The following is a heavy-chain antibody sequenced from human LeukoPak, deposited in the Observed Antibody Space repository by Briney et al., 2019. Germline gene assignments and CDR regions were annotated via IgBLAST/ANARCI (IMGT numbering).Heavy chain of an antibody. CDR1: GGSISGYY. CDR2: INHSGST. D-gene: IGHD3-10*01. V-gene: IGHV4-34*01. CDR3: ARLEKSRNYYGSGSPSKFDP. J-gene: IGHJ5*02. Sequence: PSETLSLTCTVSGGSISGYYWSWIRQPPGKGLEWIGEINHSGSTNYNPSLKSRVTISVDTSKNQFSLKLSSVTAADTAVYYCARLEKSRNYYGSGSPSKFDPWGQGTLVTVSS.